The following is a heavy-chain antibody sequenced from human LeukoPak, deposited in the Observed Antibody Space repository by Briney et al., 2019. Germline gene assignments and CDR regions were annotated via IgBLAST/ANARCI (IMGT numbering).Heavy chain of an antibody. J-gene: IGHJ4*02. D-gene: IGHD5-18*01. CDR1: GFTFSSYS. Sequence: PGGSLRLSCAASGFTFSSYSMNWVRQAPGKGLEWVSSISSSSYIYYADSVKGRFTISRDNAKNSLYLQMNSLRAEDTAVYYCASLGYSYGYPFDYWGQGTLVTVSS. CDR2: ISSSSYI. CDR3: ASLGYSYGYPFDY. V-gene: IGHV3-21*01.